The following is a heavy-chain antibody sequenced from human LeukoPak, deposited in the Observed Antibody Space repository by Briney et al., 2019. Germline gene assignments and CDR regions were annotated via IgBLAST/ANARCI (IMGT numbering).Heavy chain of an antibody. CDR2: INPNSGGI. Sequence: GASVKVSCKASGYTFTGYYMHWVRRAPGQGLEWMGWINPNSGGINYAQKFQGWVTMTRDTSISTAYMELSRLRSDDTAVYYCARGPIGRFLEWLPHYFDYWGQGTLVTVSS. D-gene: IGHD3-3*01. CDR1: GYTFTGYY. CDR3: ARGPIGRFLEWLPHYFDY. V-gene: IGHV1-2*04. J-gene: IGHJ4*02.